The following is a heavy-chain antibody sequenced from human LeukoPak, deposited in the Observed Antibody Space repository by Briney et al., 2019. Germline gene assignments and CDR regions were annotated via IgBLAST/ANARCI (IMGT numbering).Heavy chain of an antibody. D-gene: IGHD6-13*01. Sequence: ASVKVSCKASGYTFTGYYMHWVRQAPGQGLEWMGWFNPNSGGTNYAQKFQGRVTMTRDTSISTAYMELSRLRSDDTAVYYCAKTLYIAAAPGGFDYWGQGTLVAVSS. V-gene: IGHV1-2*02. CDR2: FNPNSGGT. CDR3: AKTLYIAAAPGGFDY. CDR1: GYTFTGYY. J-gene: IGHJ4*02.